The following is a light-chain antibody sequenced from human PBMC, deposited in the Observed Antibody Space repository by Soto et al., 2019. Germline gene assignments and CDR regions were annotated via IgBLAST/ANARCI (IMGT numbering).Light chain of an antibody. CDR1: QSVGTN. J-gene: IGKJ1*01. Sequence: EIVMTQSPATLSVSPGEGATLSCRASQSVGTNLAWYQQIPGQAPRLVMFGASTRATSFPARFSGGGSGTEFTLTISSLQSQDFAVYYCQQYDDWPRSFGQGTKVEIK. CDR3: QQYDDWPRS. V-gene: IGKV3-15*01. CDR2: GAS.